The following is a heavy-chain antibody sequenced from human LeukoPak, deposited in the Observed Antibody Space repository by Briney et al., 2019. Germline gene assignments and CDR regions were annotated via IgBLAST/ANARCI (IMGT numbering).Heavy chain of an antibody. J-gene: IGHJ6*03. D-gene: IGHD3-3*01. V-gene: IGHV4-4*08. CDR1: GGSISSFY. CDR2: IYSSGYS. CDR3: AKVPDFGVGYYYYYMDV. Sequence: SETLSLTCSISGGSISSFYWSWIRQPPGKGLEWIGYIYSSGYSNYNPSLKSRVTISVDTSKNQFSLKLSSVTAADTAVYYCAKVPDFGVGYYYYYMDVWGKGTTVTVSS.